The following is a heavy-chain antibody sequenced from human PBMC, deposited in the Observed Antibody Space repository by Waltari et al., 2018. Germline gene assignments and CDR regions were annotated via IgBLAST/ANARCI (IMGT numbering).Heavy chain of an antibody. J-gene: IGHJ4*02. D-gene: IGHD3-16*02. CDR2: INTNTGTP. V-gene: IGHV7-4-1*02. CDR3: ARVNYEYIGGTYRYSGFDS. Sequence: QVQLVQSGSELKNPGASVKLSCKASGYTFNSYSMNWVRQGPGHQLEWMGWINTNTGTPTYAQGFTGRFVFSLDTSVSTAYLEINNLKAEDTALYYCARVNYEYIGGTYRYSGFDSWGQGTSVIVSS. CDR1: GYTFNSYS.